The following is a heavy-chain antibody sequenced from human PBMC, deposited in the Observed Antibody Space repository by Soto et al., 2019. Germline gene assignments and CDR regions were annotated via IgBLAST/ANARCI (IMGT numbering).Heavy chain of an antibody. D-gene: IGHD3-3*01. CDR2: ISGSGGST. Sequence: EVQLLESGGGLVQPGGSLRLSCAASGFTFSSYALSWVRQAPGKGLEWVSGISGSGGSTYNADSVKGRFTISRDNSKNTLYLQMNSLRAEDMAVYYCAKSGGVTIFGSDAFDIWGQGTMVTVSS. CDR3: AKSGGVTIFGSDAFDI. V-gene: IGHV3-23*01. J-gene: IGHJ3*02. CDR1: GFTFSSYA.